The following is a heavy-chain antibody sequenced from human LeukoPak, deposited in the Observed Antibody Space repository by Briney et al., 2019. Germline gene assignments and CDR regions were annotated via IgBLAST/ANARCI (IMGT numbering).Heavy chain of an antibody. CDR3: ATRRHSARYAYDSDY. CDR2: FDSEDRET. V-gene: IGHV1-24*01. CDR1: RYTLTELS. J-gene: IGHJ4*02. Sequence: ASVKVSSKVSRYTLTELSMHWVRQTPGKGLEWMSGFDSEDRETLFAQKFQGRVTMTEDTSADTAYMELSSLRSEDTAVYYCATRRHSARYAYDSDYWGQGTLVTVSS. D-gene: IGHD3-16*01.